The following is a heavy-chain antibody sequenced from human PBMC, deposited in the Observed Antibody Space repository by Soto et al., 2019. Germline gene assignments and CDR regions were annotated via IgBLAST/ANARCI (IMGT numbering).Heavy chain of an antibody. CDR1: GVSISRGGYY. CDR3: ARRYGYSFDY. D-gene: IGHD1-1*01. CDR2: IYYSGST. Sequence: SQTLSLTCTFSGVSISRGGYYLTWIRQHPQKGLEWIGHIYYSGSTYYNPSLKSRVTVSVDTSKNQFSLKLSSVTAADTAVYYCARRYGYSFDYWGQGTLVTVSS. J-gene: IGHJ4*02. V-gene: IGHV4-31*03.